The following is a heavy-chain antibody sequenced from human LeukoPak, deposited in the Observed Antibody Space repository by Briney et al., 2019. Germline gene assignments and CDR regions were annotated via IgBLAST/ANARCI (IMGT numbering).Heavy chain of an antibody. CDR3: APAMVRGVRGPSTGY. Sequence: GGSLRLSCAASGFTFSSYWMHWVRQAPGKGLVWVSRINTDGSSTSYADSVKGRFTISRDNAKNTLYLQMNSLRAEDTAVYYCAPAMVRGVRGPSTGYWGQGTLVTVSS. V-gene: IGHV3-74*01. J-gene: IGHJ4*02. CDR2: INTDGSST. CDR1: GFTFSSYW. D-gene: IGHD3-10*01.